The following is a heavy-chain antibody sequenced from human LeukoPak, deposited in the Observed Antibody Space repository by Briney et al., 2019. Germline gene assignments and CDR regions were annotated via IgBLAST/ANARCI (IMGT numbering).Heavy chain of an antibody. CDR3: ARDFGADAFDI. Sequence: PSETLSLTCTVSGGSISSYYWSWIRQPAGKGLEWIGRAYASGSTNHNPSLKSRVTMSVDTSKSQISLKLSSVTAADTAVYYCARDFGADAFDIWGQGTMVTLSS. CDR1: GGSISSYY. D-gene: IGHD3-10*01. CDR2: AYASGST. J-gene: IGHJ3*02. V-gene: IGHV4-4*07.